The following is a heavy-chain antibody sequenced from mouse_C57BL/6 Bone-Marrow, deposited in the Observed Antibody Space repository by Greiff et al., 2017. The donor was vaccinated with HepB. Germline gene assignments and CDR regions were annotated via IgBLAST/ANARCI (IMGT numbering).Heavy chain of an antibody. CDR1: GYTFTSYG. Sequence: VQLQQSGAELARPGASVKLSCKASGYTFTSYGISWVKQRTGQGLEWIGEIYPRSGNTYYNEKFKGKATLTADKSSSTADMELRSLTSEDSAVYFCARSYYYGSSYWYFDVWGTGTTVTVSS. J-gene: IGHJ1*03. D-gene: IGHD1-1*01. CDR2: IYPRSGNT. V-gene: IGHV1-81*01. CDR3: ARSYYYGSSYWYFDV.